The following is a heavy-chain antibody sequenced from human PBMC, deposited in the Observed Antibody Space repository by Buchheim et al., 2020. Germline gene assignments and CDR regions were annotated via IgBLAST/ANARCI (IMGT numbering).Heavy chain of an antibody. Sequence: EVQLLESGGGLVQPGGSLRLSCAASGFTFSSYAMSWVRQAPGKGLEWVSAISGSGGSTYYADSVKGGVTIPRDNSKNTLDLQINSLRAEDTAVYYCAKDAPADYYDSSGDDYWGQGTL. CDR3: AKDAPADYYDSSGDDY. V-gene: IGHV3-23*01. CDR1: GFTFSSYA. D-gene: IGHD3-22*01. CDR2: ISGSGGST. J-gene: IGHJ4*02.